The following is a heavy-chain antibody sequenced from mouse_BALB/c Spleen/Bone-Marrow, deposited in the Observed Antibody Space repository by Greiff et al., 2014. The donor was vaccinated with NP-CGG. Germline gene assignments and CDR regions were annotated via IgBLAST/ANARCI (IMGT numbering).Heavy chain of an antibody. CDR3: ARYYYGFLDY. V-gene: IGHV2-9*02. CDR1: GFSLTSYG. J-gene: IGHJ2*01. CDR2: IWAGGST. Sequence: QVQLQQSGPGLVAPSQSLSITCTVSGFSLTSYGVHWVRQPPGKGLEWLGVIWAGGSTNYNSTLMSRLTINKGNSKSQVFLKMNSLQTDDTAMYYCARYYYGFLDYWGQGTTLTVSS. D-gene: IGHD1-2*01.